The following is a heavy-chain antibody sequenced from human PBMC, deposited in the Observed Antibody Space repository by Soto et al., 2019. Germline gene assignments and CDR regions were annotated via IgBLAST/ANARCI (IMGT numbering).Heavy chain of an antibody. J-gene: IGHJ4*02. D-gene: IGHD3-22*01. Sequence: SETLSLTCAVSGGSIRSYYWSWIRQPPGKGLEWIGYIYYSGSTNYNPSLKSRVTISVDTSKNQFSLKLSSVTAADTAVYYCARENAPGSSGFDYWGQGTLVTVS. V-gene: IGHV4-59*01. CDR1: GGSIRSYY. CDR2: IYYSGST. CDR3: ARENAPGSSGFDY.